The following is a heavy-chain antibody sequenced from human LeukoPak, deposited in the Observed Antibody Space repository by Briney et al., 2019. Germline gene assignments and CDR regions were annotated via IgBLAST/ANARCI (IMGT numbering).Heavy chain of an antibody. CDR1: GGSISSNNYY. V-gene: IGHV4-39*01. CDR3: TRGPQGSSTWYPI. CDR2: MSYTWNT. J-gene: IGHJ3*02. Sequence: PSETLSLTCTVSGGSISSNNYYWGWIRQPPGKGVEWLGSMSYTWNTYNNPSLKSRVTISVDTSKNQFSLRLSSVTAADTAVYFCTRGPQGSSTWYPIWGQGTMVTVSS. D-gene: IGHD6-13*01.